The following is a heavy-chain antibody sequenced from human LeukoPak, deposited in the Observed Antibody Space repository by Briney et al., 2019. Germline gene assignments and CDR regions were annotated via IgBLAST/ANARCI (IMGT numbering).Heavy chain of an antibody. CDR2: INPNSGGT. D-gene: IGHD2-21*01. J-gene: IGHJ3*02. V-gene: IGHV1-2*02. CDR3: AGERWGGIERPGEVFDI. Sequence: ASVKVSCKASGDTFTGYYMHWVRQAPGQGLEWMGWINPNSGGTNYAQKFQGRVTMTRDTSIITAYMELSRLRSDDTAVYYCAGERWGGIERPGEVFDIWGQGTMVTVSS. CDR1: GDTFTGYY.